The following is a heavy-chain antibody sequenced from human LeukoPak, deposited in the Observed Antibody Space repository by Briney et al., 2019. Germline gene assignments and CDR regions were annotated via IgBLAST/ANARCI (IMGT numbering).Heavy chain of an antibody. CDR3: ARDWSGVHCTGSSCLSLDS. CDR1: GGSISSYY. Sequence: SETLSLTCTVSGGSISSYYWSWIRQPAGKGLEWIGRIYTSGSTNYNPSLKSRVTMSVDTSKNQFSLKLSSVTAADTAVYYCARDWSGVHCTGSSCLSLDSWGQGTLVTVSS. CDR2: IYTSGST. V-gene: IGHV4-4*07. D-gene: IGHD2-15*01. J-gene: IGHJ4*02.